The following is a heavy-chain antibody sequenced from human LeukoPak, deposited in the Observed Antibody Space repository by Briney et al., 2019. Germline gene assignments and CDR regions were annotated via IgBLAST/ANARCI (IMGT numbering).Heavy chain of an antibody. CDR3: ARGPWYDFWSGYPPTSYYMDV. CDR2: INHSGST. J-gene: IGHJ6*03. V-gene: IGHV4-34*01. D-gene: IGHD3-3*01. CDR1: GGSFSGYY. Sequence: SETLSLTCAVYGGSFSGYYWSWIRQPPGKGLEWIGEINHSGSTNYNPSLKSRVTISVDTSKNQFSLKLSSVTAAGTAVYYCARGPWYDFWSGYPPTSYYMDVWGKGTTVTVSS.